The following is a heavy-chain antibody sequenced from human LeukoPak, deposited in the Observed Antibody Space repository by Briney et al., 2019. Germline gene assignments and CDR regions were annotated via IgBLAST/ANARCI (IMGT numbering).Heavy chain of an antibody. CDR3: ARVAGIAAAGDFDY. CDR1: GFTFSSYG. V-gene: IGHV3-33*01. J-gene: IGHJ4*02. D-gene: IGHD6-13*01. CDR2: IWYDGSNK. Sequence: GGSLRLSCAASGFTFSSYGMHWVRQAPGKGLECVAVIWYDGSNKYYADSVKGRFTISRDNSKNTLYLQMNSLRAEDTAVYYCARVAGIAAAGDFDYWGQGTLVTVPS.